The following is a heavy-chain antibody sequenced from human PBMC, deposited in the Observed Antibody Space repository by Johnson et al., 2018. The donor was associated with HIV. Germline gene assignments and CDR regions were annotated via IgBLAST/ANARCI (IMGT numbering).Heavy chain of an antibody. J-gene: IGHJ3*02. Sequence: VQLVESGGGLVQPGGSPRLSCAASGFTVSSNYMTWVRQAPGKGLEWVSVIYSGGSTYYADSVKGRFTISRDNSKNTLYLQMNSLRAEDTAVYYCARFSSSWYGRGRAGAFDIWGQGTMVTVSS. V-gene: IGHV3-66*01. CDR2: IYSGGST. CDR1: GFTVSSNY. D-gene: IGHD6-13*01. CDR3: ARFSSSWYGRGRAGAFDI.